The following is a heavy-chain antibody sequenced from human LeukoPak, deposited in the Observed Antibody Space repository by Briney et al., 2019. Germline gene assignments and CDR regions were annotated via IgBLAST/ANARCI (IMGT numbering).Heavy chain of an antibody. CDR2: IYHSGST. CDR1: GGSISSSNW. CDR3: ARVGYDSSGYYLAY. D-gene: IGHD3-22*01. V-gene: IGHV4-4*02. J-gene: IGHJ4*02. Sequence: SGTLSLTCAVSGGSISSSNWWSWVRQPPGKGLEWIGEIYHSGSTNYNPSLKSRVTISVDKSKNQFSLKLSSVTAADTAVYYCARVGYDSSGYYLAYWGQGTLVTVSS.